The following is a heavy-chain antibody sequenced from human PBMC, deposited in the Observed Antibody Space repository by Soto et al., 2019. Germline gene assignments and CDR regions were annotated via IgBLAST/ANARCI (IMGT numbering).Heavy chain of an antibody. CDR1: GFTFSTYS. D-gene: IGHD2-15*01. CDR2: ISSTNSI. J-gene: IGHJ1*01. V-gene: IGHV3-48*01. CDR3: ARDPCSGGNFYSPEYILH. Sequence: GGSLRLSCAASGFTFSTYSMHWVRQAPGKGLEWVSYISSTNSIYYAHSVKGRVTISRDNAKNSLYLQINSLRAEDTAVYYCARDPCSGGNFYSPEYILHWGQGTLVTVSS.